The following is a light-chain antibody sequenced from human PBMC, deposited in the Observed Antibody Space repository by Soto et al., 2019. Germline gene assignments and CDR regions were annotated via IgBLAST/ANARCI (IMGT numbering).Light chain of an antibody. CDR3: SSSTSSSTLVV. Sequence: QSVLTQPASVSGSPGQSITISCTGTSSDVGGYNYVSWYQHHPGKAPKLMIYEVTNRPSGVSNRFSGSKSGNTASLTISGLQAQDEADYYCSSSTSSSTLVVFGGGTKLTVL. V-gene: IGLV2-14*01. CDR2: EVT. CDR1: SSDVGGYNY. J-gene: IGLJ2*01.